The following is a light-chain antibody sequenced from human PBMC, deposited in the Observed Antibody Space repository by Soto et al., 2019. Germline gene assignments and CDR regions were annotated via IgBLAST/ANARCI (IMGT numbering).Light chain of an antibody. CDR2: GAS. CDR3: QQYNNWPRT. J-gene: IGKJ1*01. CDR1: QSLSSN. Sequence: EIVMTQSPATLSVSPGERATLSCRASQSLSSNLAWYQQKPGQAPRLLIYGASTRATGIPARFSGSGSGTEFTLTISSLQSEDFAVYYCQQYNNWPRTFGQGTKVGIK. V-gene: IGKV3-15*01.